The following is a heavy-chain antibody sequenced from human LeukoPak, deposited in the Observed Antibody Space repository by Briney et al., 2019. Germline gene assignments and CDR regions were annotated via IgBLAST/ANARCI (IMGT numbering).Heavy chain of an antibody. J-gene: IGHJ4*02. V-gene: IGHV1-18*01. Sequence: ASVKVSCKASGHTFTSYGISWVRQAPGQGLEWMGWISAYNGNTNYAQKLQGRVTMTTDTSTSTAYMELRSLRSDDTAVYYCARALIRYFDWLSPDYWGQGTLVTVSS. CDR3: ARALIRYFDWLSPDY. CDR1: GHTFTSYG. D-gene: IGHD3-9*01. CDR2: ISAYNGNT.